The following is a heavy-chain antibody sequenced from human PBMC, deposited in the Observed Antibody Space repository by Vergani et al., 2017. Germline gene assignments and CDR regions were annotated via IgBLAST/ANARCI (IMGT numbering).Heavy chain of an antibody. J-gene: IGHJ6*03. CDR2: ISGSGGST. Sequence: EVQLLESGGGLVQPGGSLRLSCAASGFTFSSYAMSWVRQAPGKGLEWVSAISGSGGSTNYADSVKGRFTISRDNSKNTLYLQMNSLRAEDTAVYYCAKCQYYYGSGSYYQKLGRGYYYYMDVWGKGTTVTVSS. V-gene: IGHV3-23*01. CDR3: AKCQYYYGSGSYYQKLGRGYYYYMDV. D-gene: IGHD3-10*01. CDR1: GFTFSSYA.